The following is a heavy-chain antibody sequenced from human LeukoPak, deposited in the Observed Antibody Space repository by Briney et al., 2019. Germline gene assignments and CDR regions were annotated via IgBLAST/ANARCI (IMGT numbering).Heavy chain of an antibody. CDR2: IWYDGSNK. D-gene: IGHD2-21*02. J-gene: IGHJ4*02. V-gene: IGHV3-33*06. CDR1: GFTFSSYG. Sequence: PGGSLRLSCAASGFTFSSYGMHWVRQAPGKGLEWVAVIWYDGSNKYYADSVKGRFTISRDNSKNTLYLQMNSLRAEDTAVYYCAKAPHTLAYCGGDCYSYFDYWGQGTLVTVSS. CDR3: AKAPHTLAYCGGDCYSYFDY.